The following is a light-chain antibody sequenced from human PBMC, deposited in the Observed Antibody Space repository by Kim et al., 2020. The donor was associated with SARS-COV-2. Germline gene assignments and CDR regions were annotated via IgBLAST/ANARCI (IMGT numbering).Light chain of an antibody. CDR3: SSYTGSSTGV. CDR2: DVD. CDR1: SSDIGGYNY. J-gene: IGLJ1*01. Sequence: GQSITISCTGTSSDIGGYNYVSWYQQHPGRAPKLLIYDVDNRPSGVSSRFSASKSGHTASLTISGLQAEDEADYYCSSYTGSSTGVFGTGTKVTVL. V-gene: IGLV2-14*03.